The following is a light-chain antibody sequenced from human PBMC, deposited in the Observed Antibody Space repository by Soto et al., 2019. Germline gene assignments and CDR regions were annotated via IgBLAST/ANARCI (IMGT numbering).Light chain of an antibody. CDR1: SSDVGAYNV. V-gene: IGLV2-14*03. CDR3: SSYTSSSTPYV. J-gene: IGLJ1*01. Sequence: QSALTQPASVSGAPGQSITISCTGTSSDVGAYNVVSWYQHHPGTAPKLLIFDVSNRPSGISNRFSGSKSANTASLTISGLQAEDESDYYCSSYTSSSTPYVFGTGTKLTVL. CDR2: DVS.